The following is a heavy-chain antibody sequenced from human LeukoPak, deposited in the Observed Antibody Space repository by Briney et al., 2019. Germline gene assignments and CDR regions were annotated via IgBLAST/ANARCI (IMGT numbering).Heavy chain of an antibody. J-gene: IGHJ4*02. CDR1: GFTLSAYG. Sequence: PGGSLRLSCAASGFTLSAYGMHWVRQAPGKGLEWVAFIQYDGSNKYYADSVKGRFTISRDNSKNTLFLQMTSLRADDTALYYCAKAGALVRGVIAIFDYWGQGTLVTVSS. V-gene: IGHV3-30*02. CDR2: IQYDGSNK. CDR3: AKAGALVRGVIAIFDY. D-gene: IGHD3-10*01.